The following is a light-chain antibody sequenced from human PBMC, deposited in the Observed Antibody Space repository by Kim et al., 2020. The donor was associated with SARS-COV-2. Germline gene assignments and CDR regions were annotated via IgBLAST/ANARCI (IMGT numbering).Light chain of an antibody. CDR1: QSVLERSRNENC. V-gene: IGKV4-1*01. CDR2: WAS. J-gene: IGKJ4*01. Sequence: ATIYCKSSQSVLERSRNENCGTWYQHKPGQPPKVLFSWASIRESGVPDRFSGSGSGRDFTLTISSVQAEDVAVYYCQQYLGPPITFGGGTKVDIK. CDR3: QQYLGPPIT.